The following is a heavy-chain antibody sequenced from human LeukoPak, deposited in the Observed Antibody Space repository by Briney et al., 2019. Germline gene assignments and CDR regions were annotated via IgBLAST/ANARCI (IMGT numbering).Heavy chain of an antibody. CDR1: GGTFSSYA. CDR2: IIPIFGTA. J-gene: IGHJ6*02. Sequence: GASVKVSCKASGGTFSSYAISWVRQAPGQGLEWMGGIIPIFGTANYAQKFQGRVTITADESTSTAYMELSSLRSEDTAVYYCARVPAIFGVVVYGMGVWGQGTTVTVSS. V-gene: IGHV1-69*13. D-gene: IGHD3-3*01. CDR3: ARVPAIFGVVVYGMGV.